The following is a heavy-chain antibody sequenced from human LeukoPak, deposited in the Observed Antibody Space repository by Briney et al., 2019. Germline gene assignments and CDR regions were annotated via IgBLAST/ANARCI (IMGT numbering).Heavy chain of an antibody. V-gene: IGHV4-39*01. Sequence: SETLSLTCTVSGGSISSSSYSWGWIRQPPGKGLEWIGSIYYSGSTNYNPSLKSRVTISVDTSKNQFSLKLSSVTAADTAVYYCARHEGSGSYSNYWGQGTLVTVSS. J-gene: IGHJ4*02. CDR2: IYYSGST. CDR3: ARHEGSGSYSNY. D-gene: IGHD3-10*01. CDR1: GGSISSSSYS.